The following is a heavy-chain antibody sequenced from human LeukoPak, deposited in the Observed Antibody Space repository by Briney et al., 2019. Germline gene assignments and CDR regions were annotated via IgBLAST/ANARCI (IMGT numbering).Heavy chain of an antibody. CDR1: GFTFTDCY. CDR2: ISSSGSTI. J-gene: IGHJ6*04. V-gene: IGHV3-11*04. CDR3: AELGITMIGGV. D-gene: IGHD3-10*02. Sequence: GGSLRVSCAASGFTFTDCYMSWIRQAPGKGLEWVSYISSSGSTIYYADSVKGRFTISRDNAKNSLYLQMNSLRAEDTAVYYCAELGITMIGGVWGKGTTVTISS.